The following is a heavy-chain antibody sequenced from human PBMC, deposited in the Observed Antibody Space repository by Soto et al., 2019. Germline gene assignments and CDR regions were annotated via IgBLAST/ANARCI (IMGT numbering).Heavy chain of an antibody. D-gene: IGHD4-17*01. CDR3: ARAMTTVTTLDY. CDR2: IYHSGST. V-gene: IGHV4-30-2*01. Sequence: QLQLQESGSGLVKPSQTLSLTCAVSGGSISSGGYSWSGIRQPPGKGLEWIGYIYHSGSTYYNPSPKSRVTISVDRSKNQFSLKLSSVTAADTALYYCARAMTTVTTLDYWGQGTLVTVSS. CDR1: GGSISSGGYS. J-gene: IGHJ4*02.